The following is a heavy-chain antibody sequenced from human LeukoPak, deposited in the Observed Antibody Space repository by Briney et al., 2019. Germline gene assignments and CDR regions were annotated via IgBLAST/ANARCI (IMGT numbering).Heavy chain of an antibody. Sequence: GGSLRLSCAASGFTFSSYSMNWVRQAPGKGLEWVSSISSSSSYIYYADSVKGRFTISRDNAKNSLYLQMNSLRAEDTAVYYCARGTCSSTSCSLFDYWGQGTLVTVSS. CDR1: GFTFSSYS. CDR2: ISSSSSYI. CDR3: ARGTCSSTSCSLFDY. J-gene: IGHJ4*02. D-gene: IGHD2-2*01. V-gene: IGHV3-21*01.